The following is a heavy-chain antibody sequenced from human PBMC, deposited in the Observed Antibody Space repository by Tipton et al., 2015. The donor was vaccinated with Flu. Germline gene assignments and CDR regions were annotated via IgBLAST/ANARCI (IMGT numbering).Heavy chain of an antibody. CDR3: ARIQGGYYGSESYDT. D-gene: IGHD3-10*01. J-gene: IGHJ5*02. CDR1: GGSISSYY. CDR2: VFYTGST. Sequence: TLSLTCSVSGGSISSYYWSWIRQPPGKGLEWIGYVFYTGSTDYNPSLKSRVTISVDTPKNQFSLELISVTAADTAVYYCARIQGGYYGSESYDTWGQGMLVTVSS. V-gene: IGHV4-59*07.